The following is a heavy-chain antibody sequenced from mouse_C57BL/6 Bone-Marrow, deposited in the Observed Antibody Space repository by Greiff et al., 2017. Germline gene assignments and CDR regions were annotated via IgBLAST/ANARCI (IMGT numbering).Heavy chain of an antibody. Sequence: GGGLVKPGGSLKLSCAASGFTFSSYAMSWVRQTPEKRLEWVATISDGGSYTYYPDNVKGRFTISRDNAKNNLYLQMSHLKSEDTAMYYCARDALYYDYHYYAMDYWGQETSVTVSS. CDR3: ARDALYYDYHYYAMDY. CDR2: ISDGGSYT. D-gene: IGHD2-4*01. J-gene: IGHJ4*01. V-gene: IGHV5-4*01. CDR1: GFTFSSYA.